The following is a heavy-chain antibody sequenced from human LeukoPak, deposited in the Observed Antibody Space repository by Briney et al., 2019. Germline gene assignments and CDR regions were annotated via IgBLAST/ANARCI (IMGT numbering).Heavy chain of an antibody. J-gene: IGHJ3*02. V-gene: IGHV4-39*07. CDR3: AREGLLWFGELPPDI. D-gene: IGHD3-10*01. CDR1: GGSISSSNYY. Sequence: SETLSLTCTVSGGSISSSNYYWGWIRQPPGKGLEWIGSIYYSGSTYYNPSLKSRVTIPVDTSKNQFSLKLSSVTAADTAVYYCAREGLLWFGELPPDIWGQGTMVTVSS. CDR2: IYYSGST.